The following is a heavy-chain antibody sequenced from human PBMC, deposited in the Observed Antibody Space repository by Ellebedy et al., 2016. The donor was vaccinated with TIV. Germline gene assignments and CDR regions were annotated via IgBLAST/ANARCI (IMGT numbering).Heavy chain of an antibody. V-gene: IGHV3-23*01. J-gene: IGHJ6*02. CDR3: AQTNWGSGGFYGMDV. Sequence: GGSLRLSCAASGFSVSSNYMNWVRQAPGKGLEWVSAISGSGGSTYYADSVKGRFTISRDNSKNTLYLQVDSLRAEDTAIYYCAQTNWGSGGFYGMDVWGQGTTVTVSS. CDR2: ISGSGGST. CDR1: GFSVSSNY. D-gene: IGHD7-27*01.